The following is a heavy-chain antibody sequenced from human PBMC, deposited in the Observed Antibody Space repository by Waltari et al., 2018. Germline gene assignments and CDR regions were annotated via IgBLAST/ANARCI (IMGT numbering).Heavy chain of an antibody. Sequence: RLQLQESGPGLLKPSETLSLTCTVSGGHIPMGNSFWGWSRQPPGKGLEWIGSINHSGNTYYNPSLKNGVTISVDRSKNQFSLKVNSVTAADTAVYYCVRDRERVALLNWFDPWGQGTLVTVSS. J-gene: IGHJ5*02. CDR3: VRDRERVALLNWFDP. D-gene: IGHD2-15*01. V-gene: IGHV4-39*06. CDR2: INHSGNT. CDR1: GGHIPMGNSF.